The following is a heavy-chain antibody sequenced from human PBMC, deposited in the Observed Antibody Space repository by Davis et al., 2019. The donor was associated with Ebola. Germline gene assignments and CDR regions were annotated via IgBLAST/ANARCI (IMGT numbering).Heavy chain of an antibody. CDR2: IYHSGST. J-gene: IGHJ6*02. D-gene: IGHD3-10*01. Sequence: SETLSLTCAVYGGSFSGYYWSWIRQTPGKGLEWIGEIYHSGSTNYNPSLKSRVTISVDKSKNQFSLKLSSVTAADTAVYYCARIPYYGSGSYRHYYYGMDVWGQGTTVTVSS. V-gene: IGHV4-34*01. CDR1: GGSFSGYY. CDR3: ARIPYYGSGSYRHYYYGMDV.